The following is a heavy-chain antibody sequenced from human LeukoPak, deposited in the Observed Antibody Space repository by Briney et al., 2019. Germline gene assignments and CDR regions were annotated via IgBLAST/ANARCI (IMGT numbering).Heavy chain of an antibody. V-gene: IGHV4-59*08. D-gene: IGHD3-22*01. Sequence: PSETLSLTCTVSGGSISSYYWSWIRQPPGKGLEWIGSIYHSGSTYYNPSLKGRVTISVDTSKNQFSLKLSSVTAADTAVYYCARHALEYYYDSSGYYYYYYHYMDVWAKGPRSPSP. J-gene: IGHJ6*03. CDR2: IYHSGST. CDR1: GGSISSYY. CDR3: ARHALEYYYDSSGYYYYYYHYMDV.